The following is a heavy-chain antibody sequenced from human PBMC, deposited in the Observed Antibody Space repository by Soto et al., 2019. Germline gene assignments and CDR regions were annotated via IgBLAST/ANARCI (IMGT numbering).Heavy chain of an antibody. CDR3: AFTASSSWYY. CDR2: IWYDGSNK. V-gene: IGHV3-33*01. J-gene: IGHJ4*02. D-gene: IGHD6-13*01. CDR1: GFTFSSYG. Sequence: QVQLVESGGGVVQPGRSLRLSCAASGFTFSSYGMHWVRQAPGKGLEWVAVIWYDGSNKYYADSVKGRFTISRDNSKNTLYLQMNSRRAEDTAVYYCAFTASSSWYYWGQGTLVTVSS.